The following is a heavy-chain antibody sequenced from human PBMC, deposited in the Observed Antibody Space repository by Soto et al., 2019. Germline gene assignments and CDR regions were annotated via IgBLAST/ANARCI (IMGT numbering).Heavy chain of an antibody. CDR1: GGSISSSNW. Sequence: LSLTCAVSGGSISSSNWWSWVRQPPGKGLEWIGEIYHSGSTNYNPSLKSRVTISVDKSKNQFSLKLSSVTAADTAVYYCARVRRDYYGSGSYVYYYGMDVWGQGTTVTV. V-gene: IGHV4-4*02. D-gene: IGHD3-10*01. CDR2: IYHSGST. CDR3: ARVRRDYYGSGSYVYYYGMDV. J-gene: IGHJ6*02.